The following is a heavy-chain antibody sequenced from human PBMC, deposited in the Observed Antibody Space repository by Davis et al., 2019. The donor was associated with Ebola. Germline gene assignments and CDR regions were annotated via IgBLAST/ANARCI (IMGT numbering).Heavy chain of an antibody. CDR2: ISAYNGNT. Sequence: ASVTVSCKASGYTFTSYGISWVRQAPGQGLEWMGWISAYNGNTNYAQKLQGRVTMTTDTSTSTAYMELRSLRSDDTAVYYCARDSPIFGDYYGMDVWGQGTTVTVSS. CDR3: ARDSPIFGDYYGMDV. V-gene: IGHV1-18*01. D-gene: IGHD3-3*01. CDR1: GYTFTSYG. J-gene: IGHJ6*02.